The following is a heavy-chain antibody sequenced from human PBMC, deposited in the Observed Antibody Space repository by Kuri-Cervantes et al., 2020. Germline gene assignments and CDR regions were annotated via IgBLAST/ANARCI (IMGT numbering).Heavy chain of an antibody. CDR3: ARDRNVDTTMVN. CDR1: GFTFDDYA. CDR2: ISWNSGSI. Sequence: SLKISSAASGFTFDDYAMHWVRQAPGKGLEWVSGISWNSGSIGYADSVKGRFTISRDNAKNTLYLQMNSLRAEDTAVYYCARDRNVDTTMVNWGQGTLVTVSS. J-gene: IGHJ4*02. D-gene: IGHD5-18*01. V-gene: IGHV3-9*01.